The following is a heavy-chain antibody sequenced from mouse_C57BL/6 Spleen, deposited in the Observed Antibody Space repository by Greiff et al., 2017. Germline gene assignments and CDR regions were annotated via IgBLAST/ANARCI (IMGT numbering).Heavy chain of an antibody. J-gene: IGHJ4*01. V-gene: IGHV1-81*01. CDR1: GYTFTSYG. Sequence: QVQLKQSGAELARPGASVKLSCKASGYTFTSYGISWVKQRTGQGLEWIGEIYPRSGNTYYNEKFKGKATLTADKSSSTAYMELRSLTSEDSAVYFCARSLHSSGYSYYYAMDYWGQGTSVTVSS. D-gene: IGHD3-2*02. CDR3: ARSLHSSGYSYYYAMDY. CDR2: IYPRSGNT.